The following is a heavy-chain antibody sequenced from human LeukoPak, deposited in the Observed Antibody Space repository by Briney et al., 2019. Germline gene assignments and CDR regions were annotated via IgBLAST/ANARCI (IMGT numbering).Heavy chain of an antibody. J-gene: IGHJ6*02. CDR1: GGTFSSYA. CDR3: ASGSSGWSSGMDV. CDR2: IIPILGIA. D-gene: IGHD6-19*01. Sequence: ASVKVSCKASGGTFSSYAISWVRQAPGQGLEWMGRIIPILGIANYAQKFQGRVTITVDKSTSTAYMELSSLRSEDTAVYYCASGSSGWSSGMDVWGQGTTVTVSS. V-gene: IGHV1-69*04.